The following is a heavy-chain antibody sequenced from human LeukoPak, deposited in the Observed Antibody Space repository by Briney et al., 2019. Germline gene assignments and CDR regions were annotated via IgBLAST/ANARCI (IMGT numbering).Heavy chain of an antibody. CDR1: GGSISSSSYY. D-gene: IGHD3-22*01. J-gene: IGHJ4*02. CDR3: ARHNSPYYYDSSGTNRFDY. CDR2: IYYSGST. V-gene: IGHV4-39*01. Sequence: PTETLTLTCTVSGGSISSSSYYWGWIRQPPGKGLEWIGSIYYSGSTYYNPSLKSRVTISVDTSKNQFSLKLSSVTAADTAVYYCARHNSPYYYDSSGTNRFDYWGPGTLVTVSS.